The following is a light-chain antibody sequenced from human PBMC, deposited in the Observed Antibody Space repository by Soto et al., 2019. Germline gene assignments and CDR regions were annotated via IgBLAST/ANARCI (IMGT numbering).Light chain of an antibody. CDR2: KNN. V-gene: IGLV1-47*01. Sequence: QSVLTQPPSASGTPGQRVTMSCSGSSSNIGSNYVYWYQQLPGTAPKLLIYKNNLRPSGVPDRFSGSKSGTSASLAISGLRSEDEADYYCATWDDALSGRVFGGGTKLTVL. CDR1: SSNIGSNY. J-gene: IGLJ3*02. CDR3: ATWDDALSGRV.